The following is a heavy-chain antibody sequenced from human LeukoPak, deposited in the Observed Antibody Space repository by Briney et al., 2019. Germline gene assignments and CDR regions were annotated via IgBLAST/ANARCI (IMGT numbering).Heavy chain of an antibody. J-gene: IGHJ3*02. CDR1: GDSVSSNSAA. Sequence: SQTLSLTCAISGDSVSSNSAAWNWIRQSPSRGLEWLGRTYYRSKWYNDYAVSVKSRITINPDTSKNQFSLKLSSVTAADTAVYYCARLWVGATFPLIWGQGTMVTVSS. CDR3: ARLWVGATFPLI. V-gene: IGHV6-1*01. CDR2: TYYRSKWYN. D-gene: IGHD1-26*01.